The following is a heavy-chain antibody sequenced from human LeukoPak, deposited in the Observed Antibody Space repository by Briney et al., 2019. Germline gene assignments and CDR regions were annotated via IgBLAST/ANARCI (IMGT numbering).Heavy chain of an antibody. CDR2: VNKEGTEK. CDR1: GFNFSDSR. Sequence: GGSLRLPCAASGFNFSDSRMTWVRQAPGTGLEWVANVNKEGTEKHFLDSVEGRFTISRDNAKKSLYLQMRSLRPEDTAVYYCASQRGYSYARYFDYWGQGTLVTVSS. J-gene: IGHJ4*02. CDR3: ASQRGYSYARYFDY. V-gene: IGHV3-7*02. D-gene: IGHD5-18*01.